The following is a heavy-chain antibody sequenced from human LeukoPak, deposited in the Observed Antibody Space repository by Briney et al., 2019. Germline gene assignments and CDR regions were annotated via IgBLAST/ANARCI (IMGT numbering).Heavy chain of an antibody. CDR3: ARGLRVRTFGELSWYIDV. CDR2: IYYSGST. CDR1: GGSISSSSYY. D-gene: IGHD3-3*01. Sequence: SETLSLTCTVSGGSISSSSYYWGWIRQPPGKGLEWIGSIYYSGSTYYNPSLKSRVTISVGTSKNQFSLKLSSVTAADTAVYYCARGLRVRTFGELSWYIDVWGKGTTVIVSS. V-gene: IGHV4-39*07. J-gene: IGHJ6*03.